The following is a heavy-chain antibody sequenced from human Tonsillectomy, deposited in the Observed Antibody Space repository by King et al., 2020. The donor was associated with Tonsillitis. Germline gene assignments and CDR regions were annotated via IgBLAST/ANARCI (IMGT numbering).Heavy chain of an antibody. CDR1: GGPISRYY. V-gene: IGHV4-59*01. Sequence: CSVSGGPISRYYWSWIRQHPGKGLEWIGYIYYSGNTNYKPALKSRVTISVDTSKNQFSLKLSSVTDADTSVYYCARDMVLEAGSDDVDIWGQGTMVTVSS. D-gene: IGHD1-26*01. CDR2: IYYSGNT. J-gene: IGHJ3*02. CDR3: ARDMVLEAGSDDVDI.